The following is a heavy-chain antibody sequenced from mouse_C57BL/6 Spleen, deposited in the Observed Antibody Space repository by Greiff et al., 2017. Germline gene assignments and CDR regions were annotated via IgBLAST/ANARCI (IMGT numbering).Heavy chain of an antibody. D-gene: IGHD1-1*01. V-gene: IGHV1-50*01. CDR3: ARVGSRGTWFAY. Sequence: QVQLQQPGAELVKPGASVKLSCKASGYTFTSYWMQWVKQRPGQGLEWIGEIDPSGSYTNYNQKFKGKATLTVDTSSSTAYMQLSSLTSEDSAVYYCARVGSRGTWFAYWGQGTLVTVSA. CDR1: GYTFTSYW. J-gene: IGHJ3*01. CDR2: IDPSGSYT.